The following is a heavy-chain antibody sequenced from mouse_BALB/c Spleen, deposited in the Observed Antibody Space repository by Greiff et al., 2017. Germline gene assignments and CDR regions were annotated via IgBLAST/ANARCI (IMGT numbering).Heavy chain of an antibody. Sequence: VQLQQSGAELVKPGASVKLSCTASGFNIKDTYMHWVKQRPEQGLEWIGRIDPANGNTKYDPKFQGKATITADTSSNTAYLQLSSLTSEDTAVYYCASSYDGANWYFDVWGAGTTVTVSS. J-gene: IGHJ1*01. CDR3: ASSYDGANWYFDV. CDR2: IDPANGNT. CDR1: GFNIKDTY. D-gene: IGHD2-12*01. V-gene: IGHV14-3*02.